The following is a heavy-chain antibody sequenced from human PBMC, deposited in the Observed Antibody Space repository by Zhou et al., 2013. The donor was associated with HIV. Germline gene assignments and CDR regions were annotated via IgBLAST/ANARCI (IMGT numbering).Heavy chain of an antibody. CDR3: ARAYSSRWNDYYYYYGMDV. D-gene: IGHD6-13*01. V-gene: IGHV1-8*02. Sequence: QVQVVQSGAEVKKPGASVKVSCKASGYTFTSYGISWVRQATGQGLEWMGWMNPKSGNTGYAQKFQGRVTMTRNTSISTTYMELSSLRSEDTAVYYCARAYSSRWNDYYYYYGMDVWGQGTTVTVSS. J-gene: IGHJ6*02. CDR2: MNPKSGNT. CDR1: GYTFTSYG.